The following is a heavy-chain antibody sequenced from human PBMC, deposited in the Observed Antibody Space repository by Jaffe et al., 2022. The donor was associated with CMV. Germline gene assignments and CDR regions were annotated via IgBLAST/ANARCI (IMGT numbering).Heavy chain of an antibody. CDR1: GFTFSSYG. J-gene: IGHJ5*02. D-gene: IGHD4-17*01. V-gene: IGHV3-33*08. CDR2: IWYDGSNK. CDR3: ARDAHDYGDYVGGNWFDP. Sequence: QVQLVESGGGVVQPGRSLRLSCAASGFTFSSYGMHWVRQAPGKGLEWVAVIWYDGSNKYYADSVKGRFTISRDNSKNTLYLQMNSLRAEDTAVYYCARDAHDYGDYVGGNWFDPWGQGTLVTVSS.